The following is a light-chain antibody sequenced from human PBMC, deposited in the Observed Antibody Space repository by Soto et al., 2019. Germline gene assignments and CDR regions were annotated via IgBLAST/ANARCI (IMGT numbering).Light chain of an antibody. CDR1: ESVSSH. J-gene: IGKJ2*01. V-gene: IGKV3-15*01. Sequence: ERVMTQSPATLSVSPVERATLSCWASESVSSHLAWYQQKPGLAPRLLIFGASTRATGVPARFIGSGSGTEFTLTISSLQSEDFAIYYCQHYNNWPHTFGQGTKVDIK. CDR2: GAS. CDR3: QHYNNWPHT.